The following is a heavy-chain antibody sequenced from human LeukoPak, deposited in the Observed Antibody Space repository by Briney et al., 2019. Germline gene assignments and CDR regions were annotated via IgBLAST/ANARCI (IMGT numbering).Heavy chain of an antibody. CDR1: GGSISSYY. CDR2: IYYSGST. V-gene: IGHV4-59*08. J-gene: IGHJ3*02. Sequence: SETLSLTCTVSGGSISSYYWSWIRQPPGKGLEWIGYIYYSGSTNYNPSLKSRVTISVDTSKNQFSLKLSSVTAADTAVYYCARQVTLDAFDIWGQGTMVTGSS. D-gene: IGHD2-21*02. CDR3: ARQVTLDAFDI.